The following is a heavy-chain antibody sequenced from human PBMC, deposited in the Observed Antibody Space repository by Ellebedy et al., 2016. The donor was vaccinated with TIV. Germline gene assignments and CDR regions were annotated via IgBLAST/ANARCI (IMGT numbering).Heavy chain of an antibody. Sequence: GESLKISCKGSGYNFTDYWIGWVRQMPGKGLEWMGIVYPGDSDTRYSPSFQGQVTFSADKSISTAYLQWSSLRASDTAMYYCARHSPKGSHYGGADYWGQGTLVTVSS. CDR2: VYPGDSDT. CDR3: ARHSPKGSHYGGADY. J-gene: IGHJ4*02. V-gene: IGHV5-51*01. CDR1: GYNFTDYW. D-gene: IGHD1-26*01.